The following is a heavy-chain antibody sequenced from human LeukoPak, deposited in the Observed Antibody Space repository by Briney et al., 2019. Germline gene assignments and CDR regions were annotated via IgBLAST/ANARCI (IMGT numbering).Heavy chain of an antibody. Sequence: PGGSLRLSCAASGFTFDDYAMHWVRQAPGKGLEWVSGISLDSGDIGYADSVKGRFSISRDNAKNSLYLQMNSLRAEDTAVYYCVRDVVGATLGMSDFDYWGQGTLATVSS. D-gene: IGHD1-26*01. CDR1: GFTFDDYA. CDR2: ISLDSGDI. CDR3: VRDVVGATLGMSDFDY. V-gene: IGHV3-9*01. J-gene: IGHJ4*02.